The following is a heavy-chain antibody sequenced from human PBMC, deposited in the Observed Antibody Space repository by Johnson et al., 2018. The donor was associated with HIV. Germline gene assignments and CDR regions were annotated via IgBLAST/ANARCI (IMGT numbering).Heavy chain of an antibody. Sequence: QVQLVESGGGLVKPGGSLRLSCAASGFTFSDYYMSWIRQAPGKGLEWVSYISSSGSTIYYADSVTGRFTISRDNAKNSLYLQMNSLRAEDTALYYCAKDTTFSSSHAFDIWGQGTMVTVSS. J-gene: IGHJ3*02. CDR3: AKDTTFSSSHAFDI. D-gene: IGHD6-6*01. V-gene: IGHV3-11*01. CDR2: ISSSGSTI. CDR1: GFTFSDYY.